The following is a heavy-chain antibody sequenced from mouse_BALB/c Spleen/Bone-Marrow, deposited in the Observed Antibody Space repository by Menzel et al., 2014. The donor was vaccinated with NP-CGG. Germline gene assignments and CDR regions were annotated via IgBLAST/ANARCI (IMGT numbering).Heavy chain of an antibody. V-gene: IGHV3-8*02. CDR2: IRYSGNT. Sequence: EVKLQESGPSLVKPSQTLSLPCSVTGDSITNAYWNWIRKFPENKIDYMGYIRYSGNTYYNPSLKSRISITRDTSKNQFYLQLNAVTTEDTATYFCARGTGYYFDYWGQGTTLTGSS. D-gene: IGHD3-3*01. CDR3: ARGTGYYFDY. CDR1: GDSITNAY. J-gene: IGHJ2*01.